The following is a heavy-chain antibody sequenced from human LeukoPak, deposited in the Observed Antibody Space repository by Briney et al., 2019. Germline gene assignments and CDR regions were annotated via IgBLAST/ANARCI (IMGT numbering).Heavy chain of an antibody. CDR2: IGTAGDT. CDR3: ARVAKERVGGVYYFDY. Sequence: GGSLRLSCAASGFTFSDYDMHWVRQATGKGLEWVSAIGTAGDTYYTGSVKGRFTISRENAQNSLYLQMNSLRAGDTAVYYCARVAKERVGGVYYFDYWGQGTLVTVSS. CDR1: GFTFSDYD. J-gene: IGHJ4*02. V-gene: IGHV3-13*01. D-gene: IGHD1-1*01.